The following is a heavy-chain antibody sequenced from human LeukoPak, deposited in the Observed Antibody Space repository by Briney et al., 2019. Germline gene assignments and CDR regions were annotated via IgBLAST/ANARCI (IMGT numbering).Heavy chain of an antibody. CDR2: ISSSSSYI. J-gene: IGHJ4*02. D-gene: IGHD2-2*01. CDR1: GFTFSSYS. V-gene: IGHV3-21*01. Sequence: GGSLRLSCAASGFTFSSYSMNWVRQAPGKGLEWVSSISSSSSYIYYADSEKGRFTISRDNAKNSLYLQMNSLRAEDTAVYYCARESRVVVPAAVTLDYWGQGTLVTVSS. CDR3: ARESRVVVPAAVTLDY.